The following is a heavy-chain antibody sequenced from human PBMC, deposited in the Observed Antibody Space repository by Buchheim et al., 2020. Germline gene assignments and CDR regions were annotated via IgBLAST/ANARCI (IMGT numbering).Heavy chain of an antibody. J-gene: IGHJ5*01. CDR1: GLASTSYG. CDR2: IESGGST. V-gene: IGHV3-23*01. Sequence: EVQQLESGGGVVHPGGSLRLSCVVSGLASTSYGVSWVRQAPGKGLEWVAGIESGGSTYYPDSVKGRFAIYRETSKKRLFLEMHSLRVEDTAVYFCAKHPVKFDSWGQGTL. CDR3: AKHPVKFDS.